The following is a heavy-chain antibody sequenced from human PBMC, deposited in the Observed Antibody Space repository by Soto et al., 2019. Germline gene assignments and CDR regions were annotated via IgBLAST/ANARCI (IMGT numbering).Heavy chain of an antibody. CDR3: ALVVRGVTTEAHYFDH. CDR1: GFTFSSYA. V-gene: IGHV3-30-3*01. Sequence: TGGSLRLSCAASGFTFSSYAMHWVRQAPGKGLEWVAVISYDGSNKYYADSVKGRFTISRDNSKNTLYLQMNSLRAEDTAVYYCALVVRGVTTEAHYFDHWGQGTLVTVSS. D-gene: IGHD3-10*02. CDR2: ISYDGSNK. J-gene: IGHJ4*02.